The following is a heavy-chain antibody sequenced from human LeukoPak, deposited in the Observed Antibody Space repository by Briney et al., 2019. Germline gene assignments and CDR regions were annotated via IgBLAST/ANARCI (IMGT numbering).Heavy chain of an antibody. Sequence: ASVKVSCKASGYTFTDYYIHWVRQAPGQGLEWMGWINPKSGGTTYAQKFQGRVTMTRDTSISTANMELSRLTSDDTAVYYCARGNNYDSGDYYSWFDPWGQGTLVIVSS. CDR2: INPKSGGT. D-gene: IGHD3-22*01. CDR1: GYTFTDYY. J-gene: IGHJ5*02. V-gene: IGHV1-2*02. CDR3: ARGNNYDSGDYYSWFDP.